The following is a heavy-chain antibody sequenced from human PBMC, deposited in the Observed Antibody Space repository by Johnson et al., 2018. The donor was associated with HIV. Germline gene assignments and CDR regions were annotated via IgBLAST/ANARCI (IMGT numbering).Heavy chain of an antibody. Sequence: VQLVESGGGLIQPGGSLRLSCAASGFTVSSNYMNWVRQAPGKGLEWVSVIYSGGSTYHADSVRGRFTISRDNSKNTLYLQMNSLKVEDKAVYYCTTPSGSYVSSYDAFDIWGQGTMVTVSS. CDR2: IYSGGST. D-gene: IGHD1-26*01. J-gene: IGHJ3*02. CDR3: TTPSGSYVSSYDAFDI. V-gene: IGHV3-53*01. CDR1: GFTVSSNY.